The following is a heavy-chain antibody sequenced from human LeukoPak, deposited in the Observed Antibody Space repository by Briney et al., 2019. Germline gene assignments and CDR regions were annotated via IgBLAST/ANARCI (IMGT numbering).Heavy chain of an antibody. CDR1: GFTFSNYV. J-gene: IGHJ4*02. V-gene: IGHV3-23*01. CDR2: INGGGGST. Sequence: GGSLRLSCAASGFTFSNYVMSWVRQAPGKGPEWVPGINGGGGSTFYAESVTGRFTISRDNSKNTLFLHMNTLRAEDTAVYYCVKDGRRSPPCWGQGTLVTVSS. CDR3: VKDGRRSPPC. D-gene: IGHD2-15*01.